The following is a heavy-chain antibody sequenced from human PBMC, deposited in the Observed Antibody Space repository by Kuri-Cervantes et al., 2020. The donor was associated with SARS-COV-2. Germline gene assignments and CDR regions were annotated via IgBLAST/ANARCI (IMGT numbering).Heavy chain of an antibody. CDR3: ARDSREYSNGWYYHQDF. J-gene: IGHJ4*02. D-gene: IGHD6-19*01. CDR2: ISYDGGNI. CDR1: GFTFSTYG. Sequence: GESLKISCAASGFTFSTYGIHWVRQAPGKGLEWVAVISYDGGNIYYTDSVAGRFTLSRDNPKNTVWLQMNSLRPEDTAVYYCARDSREYSNGWYYHQDFWGQGTLVTVYS. V-gene: IGHV3-30*03.